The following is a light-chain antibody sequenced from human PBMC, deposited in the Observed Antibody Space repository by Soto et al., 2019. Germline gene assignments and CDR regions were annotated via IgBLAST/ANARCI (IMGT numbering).Light chain of an antibody. CDR2: WAS. CDR3: QQYYTTPVT. J-gene: IGKJ1*01. CDR1: QSLLH. Sequence: DIVMTQSPDSLAVSLGERATINCKSSQSLLHLAWYQQKPGQPHKLLIYWASTRESGVPDRFSGSGSGTDFTLTISSLQAEDVAVYYCQQYYTTPVTFGQGTKVEIK. V-gene: IGKV4-1*01.